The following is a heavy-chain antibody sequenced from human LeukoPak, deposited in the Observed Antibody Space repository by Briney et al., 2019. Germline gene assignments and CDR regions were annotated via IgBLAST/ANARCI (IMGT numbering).Heavy chain of an antibody. CDR3: ARGFRDTAMFLDY. V-gene: IGHV3-48*03. D-gene: IGHD5-18*01. CDR1: GFTFSSYE. J-gene: IGHJ4*02. CDR2: ISGSSSNV. Sequence: GGSLRLSCAASGFTFSSYEMNWVRQAPGKGLEWISAISGSSSNVYYAASVRGRFTISRDNAENSLYLQLNTTRAEDTAVYYCARGFRDTAMFLDYWGQGTLVTVSS.